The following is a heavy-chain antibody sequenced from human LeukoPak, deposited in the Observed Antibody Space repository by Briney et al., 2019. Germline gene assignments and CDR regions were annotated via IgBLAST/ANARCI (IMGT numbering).Heavy chain of an antibody. J-gene: IGHJ6*02. CDR1: GGSFSGYY. CDR2: INHSGST. Sequence: SETLSLTCAVYGGSFSGYYWSWIRQPPGKGLEWIGEINHSGSTNYNPSLKSRVTMSVDTSKNQFSLKLSSVTAADTAVYYCARDAIAAPLLDYYYGMDVWGQGTTVTVSS. CDR3: ARDAIAAPLLDYYYGMDV. D-gene: IGHD6-6*01. V-gene: IGHV4-34*01.